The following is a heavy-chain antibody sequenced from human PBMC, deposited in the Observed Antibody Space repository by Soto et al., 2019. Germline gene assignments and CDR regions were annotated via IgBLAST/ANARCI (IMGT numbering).Heavy chain of an antibody. CDR2: ISGSGGST. Sequence: PGGSLRLSCAASGVTFSSYAMSWVRQAPGKGLEWVSAISGSGGSTYYADSVKGRFTISRDNSKNTLYLQMNSLRAEDTAVYYCAKVMVPMIVVVITTAPEFDYWGQGTLVTVSS. D-gene: IGHD3-22*01. J-gene: IGHJ4*02. CDR1: GVTFSSYA. V-gene: IGHV3-23*01. CDR3: AKVMVPMIVVVITTAPEFDY.